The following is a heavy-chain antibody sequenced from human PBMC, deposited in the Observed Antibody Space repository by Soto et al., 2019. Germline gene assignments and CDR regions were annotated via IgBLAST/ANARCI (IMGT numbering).Heavy chain of an antibody. CDR1: VGSISPGGYS. V-gene: IGHV4-31*03. CDR3: ARGLSVTLFDN. CDR2: IYYSGST. J-gene: IGHJ4*02. Sequence: QVQLQESAPELLKPSQTLSLPCTVPVGSISPGGYSWTGTRKHPGKGLEWIGYIYYSGSTYYNPSLKSRVTISVDTSKNQFSLKLSSVTAADTAVYYCARGLSVTLFDNWGQGTLVTVSS. D-gene: IGHD4-17*01.